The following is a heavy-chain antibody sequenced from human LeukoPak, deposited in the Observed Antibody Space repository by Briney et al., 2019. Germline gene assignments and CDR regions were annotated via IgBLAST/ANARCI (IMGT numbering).Heavy chain of an antibody. CDR3: ARIYDSSGYIDY. J-gene: IGHJ4*02. CDR1: GGSISSYY. D-gene: IGHD3-22*01. V-gene: IGHV4-59*08. Sequence: ASETLSLTCTVSGGSISSYYWSWIRQPPGKGLEWIGYIYYSGSTNYNPSLKSRVTISVDTSKNQFSLKLSSVTAADTAVYYCARIYDSSGYIDYWGQGTLVTVSS. CDR2: IYYSGST.